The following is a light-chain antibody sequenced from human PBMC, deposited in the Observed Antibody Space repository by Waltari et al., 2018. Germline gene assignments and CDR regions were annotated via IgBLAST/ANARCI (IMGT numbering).Light chain of an antibody. V-gene: IGLV3-1*01. Sequence: SLEVTQSAPVSVSPGQTARVTCPGENAGAKYVSWYHQRPGQPPTLVIYQDNKRPPGIPERFSGSNSGNTATLTISGTQALDEGDYHCQVWDTSAVFGGGTKLTVL. CDR1: NAGAKY. CDR3: QVWDTSAV. J-gene: IGLJ2*01. CDR2: QDN.